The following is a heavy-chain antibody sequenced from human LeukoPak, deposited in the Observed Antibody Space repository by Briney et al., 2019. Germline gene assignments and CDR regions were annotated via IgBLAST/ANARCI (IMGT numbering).Heavy chain of an antibody. CDR2: IYTSGST. V-gene: IGHV4-4*07. CDR3: ARDGDSSSWYGGSWFDP. J-gene: IGHJ5*02. CDR1: GGSISSYY. Sequence: SETLSLTCTVSGGSISSYYWSWIRQPAGKGLEWIGRIYTSGSTNYNPSLKSRVTMSVDTSKNQFSLKLSSVTAADTAVYHCARDGDSSSWYGGSWFDPWGQGTLVTVSS. D-gene: IGHD6-13*01.